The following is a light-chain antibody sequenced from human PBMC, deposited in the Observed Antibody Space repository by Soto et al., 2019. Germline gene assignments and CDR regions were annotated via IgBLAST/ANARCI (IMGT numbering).Light chain of an antibody. J-gene: IGKJ2*01. CDR3: HQYNNWPPYT. Sequence: EIVMTQSLATLSVFPGERATLSCRASQSVSTNLAWYQQKPGQAPRLLIYGASARATGIPARFSGSGSGTEFTLTISSLQSEDFAVYYCHQYNNWPPYTFGQGTKLEIK. CDR2: GAS. CDR1: QSVSTN. V-gene: IGKV3-15*01.